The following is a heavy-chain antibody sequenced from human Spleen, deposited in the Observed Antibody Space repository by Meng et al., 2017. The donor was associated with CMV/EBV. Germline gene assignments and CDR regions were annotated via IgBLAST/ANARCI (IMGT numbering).Heavy chain of an antibody. V-gene: IGHV5-51*01. J-gene: IGHJ5*02. CDR2: IYPGDSET. D-gene: IGHD3-10*01. CDR1: GYSFTNYW. CDR3: ARLSGSGSYYMGWFDP. Sequence: GGSLRLSCKGSGYSFTNYWIGWVRQMPGRGLEWMGIIYPGDSETRYSPSFQGQVTISADKSISTAYLKWSSLKASDTAIYYCARLSGSGSYYMGWFDPWGQGTLVTVSS.